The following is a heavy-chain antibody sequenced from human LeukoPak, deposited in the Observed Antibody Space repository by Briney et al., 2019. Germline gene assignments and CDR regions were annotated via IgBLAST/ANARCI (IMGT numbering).Heavy chain of an antibody. Sequence: PSETLSLTCAVYGGSFSGYYWSWIRQPPGKGLEWIGEINHSGSTNYNPSLKSRVTISVDTSKNQFSLRLSSVTAADTAVYYCARGIGCSGGSCYSRRRNYYYYYMDVWGKGTTVTVSS. CDR3: ARGIGCSGGSCYSRRRNYYYYYMDV. CDR2: INHSGST. V-gene: IGHV4-34*01. CDR1: GGSFSGYY. D-gene: IGHD2-15*01. J-gene: IGHJ6*03.